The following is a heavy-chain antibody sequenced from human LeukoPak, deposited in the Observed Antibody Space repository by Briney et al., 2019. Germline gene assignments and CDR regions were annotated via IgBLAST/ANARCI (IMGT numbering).Heavy chain of an antibody. D-gene: IGHD3-10*01. J-gene: IGHJ6*03. CDR3: ATYYGSGSFYPRDSYYMDV. V-gene: IGHV3-30*04. CDR1: GFTFDNFA. CDR2: IFYDGTIY. Sequence: GGSLRLSCTASGFTFDNFAMHWVRQAPGKGLEWVAVIFYDGTIYYYADSVKGRFTISRDNSKNTLYLQMNSLRTEDTALYYCATYYGSGSFYPRDSYYMDVWGKGTTVTVSS.